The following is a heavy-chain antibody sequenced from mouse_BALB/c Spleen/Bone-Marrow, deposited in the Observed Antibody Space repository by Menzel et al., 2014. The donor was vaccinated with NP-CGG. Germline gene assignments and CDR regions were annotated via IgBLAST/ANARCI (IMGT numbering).Heavy chain of an antibody. D-gene: IGHD2-2*01. CDR1: GFTFSSYA. J-gene: IGHJ3*01. CDR3: AREGDGYDPAWFAY. V-gene: IGHV5-6-5*01. CDR2: ISSGGST. Sequence: EVHLVESGGGLVKPGGSLKLSCAASGFTFSSYAMSWVRQTPEKGLEWVASISSGGSTYYPDSVKGRFTISRDNARNILYLQMSSLRSEDTAMYYCAREGDGYDPAWFAYWGQGTLVTVSA.